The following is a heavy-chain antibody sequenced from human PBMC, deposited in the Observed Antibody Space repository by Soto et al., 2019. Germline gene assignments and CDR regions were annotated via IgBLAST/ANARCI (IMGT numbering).Heavy chain of an antibody. D-gene: IGHD5-12*01. J-gene: IGHJ4*02. CDR3: ARLGRWLQALDS. CDR2: IYYSGST. Sequence: QVQLQESGPGLVKPSETLSLTCTVSGGSISSYYWSWIRQPPGKGLEWVGYIYYSGSTTYNPSLKSRLTISVDTAKNKFSLKLRSVTAADTAVYYCARLGRWLQALDSWGQGTLVTVSS. V-gene: IGHV4-59*08. CDR1: GGSISSYY.